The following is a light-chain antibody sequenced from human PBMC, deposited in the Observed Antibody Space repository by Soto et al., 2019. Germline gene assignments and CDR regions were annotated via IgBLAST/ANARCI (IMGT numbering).Light chain of an antibody. J-gene: IGKJ4*01. CDR1: QSVSSSN. Sequence: ETVLTQSPGTLSLSPGQRATLSCRASQSVSSSNLAWYQQKPGQAPRLLIYGASSRATGIPDRFSGSGSGTDFTLTISGLEPEYFAVYFCQQYVGSGPVTFGGGTKVEVK. CDR2: GAS. V-gene: IGKV3-20*01. CDR3: QQYVGSGPVT.